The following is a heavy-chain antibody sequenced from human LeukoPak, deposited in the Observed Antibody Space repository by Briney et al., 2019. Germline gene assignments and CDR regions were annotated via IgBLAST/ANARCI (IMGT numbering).Heavy chain of an antibody. V-gene: IGHV1-24*01. J-gene: IGHJ4*02. CDR1: GYTLTELS. Sequence: ASVKVSCKVSGYTLTELSTQWVRQAPGKGLEWMGGFDPEDGETIYAQKFQGRVTMTEDTSTDTAYMELSSLRSEDTAVYYCATDGGDYVWGSNRSQYYFVYWGQGTLVTVSS. D-gene: IGHD3-16*02. CDR3: ATDGGDYVWGSNRSQYYFVY. CDR2: FDPEDGET.